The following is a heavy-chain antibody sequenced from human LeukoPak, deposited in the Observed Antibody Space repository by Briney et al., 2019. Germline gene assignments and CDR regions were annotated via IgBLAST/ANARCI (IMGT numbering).Heavy chain of an antibody. D-gene: IGHD5-18*01. V-gene: IGHV3-23*01. J-gene: IGHJ4*02. CDR3: AKSKSPGYSYGQEFDY. CDR1: GFTFSSYA. CDR2: ISGSGGST. Sequence: GGSLRLSCAASGFTFSSYAMSWVRQAPGRGLEWVSAISGSGGSTYYADSVKGRFTISRDNSKNTLYLQMNSLRAEDTAVYYCAKSKSPGYSYGQEFDYWGQGTLVTVSS.